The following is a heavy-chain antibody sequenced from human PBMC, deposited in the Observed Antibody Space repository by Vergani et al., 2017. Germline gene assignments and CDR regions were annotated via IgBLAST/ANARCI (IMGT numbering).Heavy chain of an antibody. J-gene: IGHJ4*02. CDR1: GFSIDNGYY. V-gene: IGHV4-38-2*01. D-gene: IGHD3-9*01. Sequence: QVQLQESGPGLVKPSETLSLTCAVSGFSIDNGYYWDWIRQPPGKGLEWIGSIYRTGRTHFNPSLKSRVTISVDTSNNHFSLRLNSLTAADTAVYYCARRAGIVYDIISGTQYVFDFWGQGTLVTVSS. CDR3: ARRAGIVYDIISGTQYVFDF. CDR2: IYRTGRT.